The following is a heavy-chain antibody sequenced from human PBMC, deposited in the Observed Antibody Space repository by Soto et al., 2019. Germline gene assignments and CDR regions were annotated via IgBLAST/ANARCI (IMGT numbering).Heavy chain of an antibody. CDR2: IKSIANDETT. Sequence: GGSLRLSCAASGFTFSNAWMNWVRQAPGKGLEWVCRIKSIANDETTDYAAPVNGRFTISRDGSKNTLDLQMNSLKTEDTAVYYCTTDRLAGRLFDYWGKGTLVTVSS. J-gene: IGHJ4*02. V-gene: IGHV3-15*01. CDR1: GFTFSNAW. CDR3: TTDRLAGRLFDY. D-gene: IGHD6-6*01.